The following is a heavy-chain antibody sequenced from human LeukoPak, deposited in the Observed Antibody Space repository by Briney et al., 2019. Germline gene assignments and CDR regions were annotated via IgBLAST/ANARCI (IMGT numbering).Heavy chain of an antibody. D-gene: IGHD2-2*01. V-gene: IGHV4-39*01. Sequence: PSETLSLTCTVSGGSISNTNYYWGWIRQPPGKGLEWIGSIYYSGSTYDNPSLSLKSRVTISVDTSKNQFSLKLNSVTAADTAVYYCARARRFCSSTSCYGSDFDYWGQGTLVTVSS. CDR3: ARARRFCSSTSCYGSDFDY. J-gene: IGHJ4*02. CDR2: IYYSGST. CDR1: GGSISNTNYY.